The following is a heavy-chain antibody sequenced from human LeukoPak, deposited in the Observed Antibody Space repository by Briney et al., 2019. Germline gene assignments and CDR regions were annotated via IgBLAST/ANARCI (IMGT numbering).Heavy chain of an antibody. V-gene: IGHV4-39*01. CDR3: ARLFFVIDT. Sequence: PSETLSLTCTVSGASISNSAYYWLWLRQPPGEGLECIGTVHYSGSTFYNPSLKSRVNISVDTSENQFSLQLSSVTAADTAVYYCARLFFVIDTWGQGTLVTVSS. J-gene: IGHJ5*02. CDR2: VHYSGST. D-gene: IGHD3-3*01. CDR1: GASISNSAYY.